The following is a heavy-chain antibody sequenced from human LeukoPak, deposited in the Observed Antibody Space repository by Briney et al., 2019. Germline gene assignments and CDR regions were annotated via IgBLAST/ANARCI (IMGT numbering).Heavy chain of an antibody. V-gene: IGHV4-4*07. J-gene: IGHJ4*02. Sequence: ASETLSLTCTVSGGSISTYHWSWIRQPAGKGLEWMGRFHVTGSTNYNPSLKSRVTMSIDTSKNQFSLKLSSVTAADTAVYYCARDGLYSYGYSYFDYWGRESWSPSSQ. CDR3: ARDGLYSYGYSYFDY. CDR2: FHVTGST. D-gene: IGHD5-18*01. CDR1: GGSISTYH.